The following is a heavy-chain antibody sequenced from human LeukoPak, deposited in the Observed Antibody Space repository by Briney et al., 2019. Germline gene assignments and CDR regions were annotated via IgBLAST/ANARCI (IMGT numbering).Heavy chain of an antibody. Sequence: SETLSLTCAVYGGSFSGYYWSWIRQPPGKGLEWIGEINHSGSTNYNPSLKSRVTISVDTSKNQFSLKLSSLRSEDTAVYYCARAFWSGYGDYYYYMDVWGKGATVTVSS. D-gene: IGHD3-3*01. CDR2: INHSGST. CDR1: GGSFSGYY. J-gene: IGHJ6*03. CDR3: ARAFWSGYGDYYYYMDV. V-gene: IGHV4-34*01.